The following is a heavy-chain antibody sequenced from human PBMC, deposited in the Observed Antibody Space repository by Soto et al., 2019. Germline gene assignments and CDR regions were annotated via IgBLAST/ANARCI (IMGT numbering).Heavy chain of an antibody. V-gene: IGHV1-46*01. D-gene: IGHD5-18*01. CDR3: ARVNVDTAMVDAFDI. J-gene: IGHJ3*02. CDR1: GYTFTSYY. Sequence: ASVKVSCKASGYTFTSYYMHWVRQAPGQGLEWMGIINPSGGSTSYAQKFQGRATMTRDTSTSTVYMELSSLRSEDTAVYYCARVNVDTAMVDAFDIWGQGTMVTVSS. CDR2: INPSGGST.